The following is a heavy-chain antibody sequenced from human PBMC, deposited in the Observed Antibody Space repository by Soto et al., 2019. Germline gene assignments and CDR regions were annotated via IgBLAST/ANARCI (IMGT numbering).Heavy chain of an antibody. CDR3: ARGNSSGRRDAFDI. D-gene: IGHD6-19*01. CDR2: IYHSGST. V-gene: IGHV4-4*02. Sequence: PSETLSLTCAVSGGSISSSNWWSWVRQPPGKGLEWIGEIYHSGSTNYNPSLKSRVTISVDKSKNQFSLKLSSVTAADTAVYYCARGNSSGRRDAFDIWGQGTMVTVSS. CDR1: GGSISSSNW. J-gene: IGHJ3*02.